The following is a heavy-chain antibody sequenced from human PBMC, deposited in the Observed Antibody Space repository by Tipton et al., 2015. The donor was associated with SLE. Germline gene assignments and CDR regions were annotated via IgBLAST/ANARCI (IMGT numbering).Heavy chain of an antibody. D-gene: IGHD7-27*01. CDR1: GYTFTGYY. J-gene: IGHJ4*02. CDR2: INPNSGDT. V-gene: IGHV1-2*02. CDR3: AVGEFKLGIHFYDY. Sequence: QVQLVQSGAEVKMPGASVKVSCKASGYTFTGYYIHWVRQAPGQGLEWMGWINPNSGDTNYAQKFQGRGTMTRDTSISTAYMGLSTLTSDDTAVNYCAVGEFKLGIHFYDYWGQGTLVAVSS.